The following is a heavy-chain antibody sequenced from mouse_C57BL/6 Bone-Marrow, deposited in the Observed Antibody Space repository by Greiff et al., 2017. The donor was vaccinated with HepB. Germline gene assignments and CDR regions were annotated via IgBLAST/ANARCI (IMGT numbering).Heavy chain of an antibody. CDR1: GYTFTDYY. Sequence: EVKLQQSGPVLVKPGASVKMSCKASGYTFTDYYMNWVKQSHGKSLEWIGVINPYNGGTSYNQKFKGKATLTVDKSSSTAYMELNSLTSEDSAVYYCARGRITGYWYFDVWGTGTTVTVSS. D-gene: IGHD2-4*01. V-gene: IGHV1-19*01. CDR2: INPYNGGT. J-gene: IGHJ1*03. CDR3: ARGRITGYWYFDV.